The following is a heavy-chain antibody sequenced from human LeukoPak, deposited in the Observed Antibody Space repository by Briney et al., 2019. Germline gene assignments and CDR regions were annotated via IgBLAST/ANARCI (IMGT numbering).Heavy chain of an antibody. D-gene: IGHD4-17*01. CDR3: ARDMSDYGDYVQGC. CDR1: GFTFSSYA. CDR2: ISSSSSTI. V-gene: IGHV3-48*02. Sequence: GGSLRLSCTASGFTFSSYAMNWVRQAPGKGLEWVSYISSSSSTIYYADSVKGRFTISRDNAKNSLYLQMNSLRDEDTAVYYCARDMSDYGDYVQGCWGQGTLVTVSS. J-gene: IGHJ4*02.